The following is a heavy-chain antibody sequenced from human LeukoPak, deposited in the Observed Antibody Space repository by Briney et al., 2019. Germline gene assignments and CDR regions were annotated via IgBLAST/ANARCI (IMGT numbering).Heavy chain of an antibody. CDR1: GYTFTSYG. Sequence: ASVKVSCKASGYTFTSYGISWVRQAPGQGLEWMGWISAYNGNTNYAQKLQGRVTMTTDTSTSTAYMELRSLRSDDTAVYYCARDLNGYCSSTSCYGGGFDPWGQGTLVTVSS. J-gene: IGHJ5*02. D-gene: IGHD2-2*03. CDR3: ARDLNGYCSSTSCYGGGFDP. V-gene: IGHV1-18*01. CDR2: ISAYNGNT.